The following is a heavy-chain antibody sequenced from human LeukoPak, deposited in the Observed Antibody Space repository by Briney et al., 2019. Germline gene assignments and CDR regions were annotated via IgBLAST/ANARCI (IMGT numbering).Heavy chain of an antibody. V-gene: IGHV5-51*01. CDR2: IYPGDSDT. CDR3: IAAAGQYYFDY. D-gene: IGHD6-13*01. J-gene: IGHJ4*02. CDR1: GYSFTSYW. Sequence: GESLKISCKGSGYSFTSYWIGWVRQMPGKGLEWMGIIYPGDSDTRYSPSFQGQATISADKSIGTAYLQWSSLKASDTAMYYCIAAAGQYYFDYWGQGTLVTVSS.